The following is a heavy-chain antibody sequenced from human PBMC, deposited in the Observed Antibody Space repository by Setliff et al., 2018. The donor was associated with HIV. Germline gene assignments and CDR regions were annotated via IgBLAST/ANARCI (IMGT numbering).Heavy chain of an antibody. Sequence: ASVKVSCKAFGYTFNYYYIHWVRQAPGQGLEWMGGINPDSGDTNYAPKFQGRVTLTSDTSTSTAYMELSRLRSDDTALYYCARSGRITIFGLKYWGEGTLVTVSS. CDR3: ARSGRITIFGLKY. CDR1: GYTFNYYY. J-gene: IGHJ4*02. V-gene: IGHV1-2*02. CDR2: INPDSGDT. D-gene: IGHD3-3*01.